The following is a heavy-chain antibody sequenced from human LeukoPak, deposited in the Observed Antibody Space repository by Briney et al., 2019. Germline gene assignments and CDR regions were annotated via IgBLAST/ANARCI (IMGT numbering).Heavy chain of an antibody. CDR1: GGSISSGGYA. J-gene: IGHJ6*04. CDR2: IYHSGST. D-gene: IGHD4-17*01. V-gene: IGHV4-30-2*01. CDR3: ARVALDYGDSTIYGMDV. Sequence: SETLSLTCAVSGGSISSGGYAWSWIRQPPGKGLEWIGYIYHSGSTYYNPSLKSRVTISVDRSKNQFSPRLSSVTAADTAVYYCARVALDYGDSTIYGMDVGGKGTTVTVSS.